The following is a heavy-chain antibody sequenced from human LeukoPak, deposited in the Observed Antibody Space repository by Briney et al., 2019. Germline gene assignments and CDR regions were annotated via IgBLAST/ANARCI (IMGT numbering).Heavy chain of an antibody. Sequence: GASVKVSCKASGYTFTSYDINWVRQATGQGLEWMGWMNPNSGNTGYAQKFQGRVTMTRNTSISTAYMKLSSLRSEDTAVYYCARGRRGYYDSSGYYYGVDYWGQGTLVTVSS. D-gene: IGHD3-22*01. CDR1: GYTFTSYD. V-gene: IGHV1-8*01. CDR3: ARGRRGYYDSSGYYYGVDY. CDR2: MNPNSGNT. J-gene: IGHJ4*02.